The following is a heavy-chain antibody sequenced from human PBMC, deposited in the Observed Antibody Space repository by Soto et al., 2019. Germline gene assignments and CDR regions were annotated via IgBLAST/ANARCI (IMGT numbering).Heavy chain of an antibody. CDR1: GGSISSYY. CDR2: IYYSGST. J-gene: IGHJ4*02. CDR3: ARYSYGLFDY. D-gene: IGHD5-18*01. Sequence: LSLTCTVSGGSISSYYWSWIRQPPGKGLEWIGYIYYSGSTNYNPSLKSRVTISVDTSKNQFSLKLSSVTAADTAVYYCARYSYGLFDYWGQGTLVTVSS. V-gene: IGHV4-59*01.